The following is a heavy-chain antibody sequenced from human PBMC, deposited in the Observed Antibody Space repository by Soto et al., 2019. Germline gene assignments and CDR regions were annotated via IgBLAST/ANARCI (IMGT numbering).Heavy chain of an antibody. Sequence: QVQLVQSGAEVKKPGASVKVSCKASGYTFTSYVMYWVRQAPGQRLEWMGWINAGNANTKYSQNFQGRVTITRDTSASTAYMELSILRSEDTAVYYCAREATTAYYYGMDVWGQGTTVTVSS. J-gene: IGHJ6*02. CDR1: GYTFTSYV. CDR2: INAGNANT. V-gene: IGHV1-3*01. CDR3: AREATTAYYYGMDV. D-gene: IGHD1-7*01.